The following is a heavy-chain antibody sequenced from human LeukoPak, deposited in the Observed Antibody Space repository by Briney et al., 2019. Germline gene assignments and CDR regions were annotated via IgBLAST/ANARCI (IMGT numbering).Heavy chain of an antibody. CDR3: TTDPYGSGSYMV. CDR2: IKSKTDGGTT. D-gene: IGHD3-10*01. CDR1: GFTFSNAW. Sequence: PGGSLRLSCAASGFTFSNAWMSWVRQAPGKGLEWAGRIKSKTDGGTTDYAAPVKGRFTISRDDSKNTLYLQMNSLKTEDTAVHYCTTDPYGSGSYMVWGQGTLVTVSS. V-gene: IGHV3-15*01. J-gene: IGHJ4*02.